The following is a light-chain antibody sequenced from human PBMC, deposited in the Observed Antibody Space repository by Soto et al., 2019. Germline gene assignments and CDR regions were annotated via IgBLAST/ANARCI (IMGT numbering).Light chain of an antibody. V-gene: IGKV3-20*01. CDR1: QSVSNSY. CDR3: QQYGSSPPT. Sequence: IVLTQSPGTLSLSPEERATLSCRASQSVSNSYLAWHQQKPGQAPRLLIYGASSRATGTPDRFSGSGSGTDFTLTIGRLETEDVSVYYCQQYGSSPPTFGQGTKLE. CDR2: GAS. J-gene: IGKJ2*01.